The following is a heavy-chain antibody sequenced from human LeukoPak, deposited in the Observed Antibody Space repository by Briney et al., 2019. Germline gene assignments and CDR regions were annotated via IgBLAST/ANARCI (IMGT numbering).Heavy chain of an antibody. J-gene: IGHJ4*02. D-gene: IGHD2-2*01. CDR2: INPNSGGT. CDR3: ARANALYCSSTSCLFDY. CDR1: GYTFTDYY. Sequence: AAVKVSCKASGYTFTDYYIHWVRQAPGQGLEWMAWINPNSGGTYYAQNFHDRITLTRDTSISTAYMELSRLRSDDTAIYYCARANALYCSSTSCLFDYWGQGTLVTVSS. V-gene: IGHV1-2*02.